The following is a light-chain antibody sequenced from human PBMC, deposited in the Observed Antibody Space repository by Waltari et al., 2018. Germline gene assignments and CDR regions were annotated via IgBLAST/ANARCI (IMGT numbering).Light chain of an antibody. CDR3: QPYNNWPPIT. V-gene: IGKV3D-15*01. CDR1: QSVSNS. CDR2: SAS. J-gene: IGKJ5*01. Sequence: EIVMTQSPPTLSVSPGERATLSCRASQSVSNSLAWYQQRPGRAPRLLIHSASTRAPGVPARFSGGGSATAFTLTVSNLQSEDFALYYCQPYNNWPPITFGQGTRLEIK.